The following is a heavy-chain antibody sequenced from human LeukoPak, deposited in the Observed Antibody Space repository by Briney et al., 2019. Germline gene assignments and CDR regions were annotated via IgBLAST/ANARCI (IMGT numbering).Heavy chain of an antibody. CDR2: INHSGST. Sequence: PSETLSLTCTVSSSSITNYYWGWIRQPPGKGLEWIGEINHSGSTNYNPSLKSRVTISVDTSKNQFSLKLSSVTAADTAVYYCAGPQIDAFDIWGQGTMVTVSS. J-gene: IGHJ3*02. V-gene: IGHV4-34*01. CDR3: AGPQIDAFDI. CDR1: SSSITNYY.